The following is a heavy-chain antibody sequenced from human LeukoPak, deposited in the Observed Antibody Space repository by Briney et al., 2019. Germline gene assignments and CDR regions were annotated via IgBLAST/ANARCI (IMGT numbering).Heavy chain of an antibody. CDR3: AIELLAGSSWYEIYYYYYGMDV. CDR2: IKQDGSEK. J-gene: IGHJ6*02. V-gene: IGHV3-7*01. CDR1: GFTFSSYW. Sequence: GGSLRLSCAASGFTFSSYWMSWVRQAPGKGLAWVANIKQDGSEKHYVDSVKGRFTISRDNAKNSLYLQMNSLRAEDTAVYYCAIELLAGSSWYEIYYYYYGMDVWGQGTTVTVSS. D-gene: IGHD6-13*01.